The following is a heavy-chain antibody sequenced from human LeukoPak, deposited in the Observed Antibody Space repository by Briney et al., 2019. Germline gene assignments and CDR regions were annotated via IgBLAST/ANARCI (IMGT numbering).Heavy chain of an antibody. V-gene: IGHV4-39*07. CDR2: IYYSGST. J-gene: IGHJ4*02. D-gene: IGHD6-13*01. CDR3: ARLYSSSWQFDY. CDR1: GGSISSGGYY. Sequence: PSETLSLTCTVSGGSISSGGYYWAWIRQPPGKGREWIGSIYYSGSTYYNPSLKSRVTISVDTSKNQFSLKLSSVTAADTAVYYCARLYSSSWQFDYWGQGTLVTVSS.